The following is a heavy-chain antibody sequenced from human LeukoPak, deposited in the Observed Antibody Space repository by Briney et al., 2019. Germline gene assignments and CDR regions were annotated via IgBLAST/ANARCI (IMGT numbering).Heavy chain of an antibody. CDR2: IWYDGSNK. D-gene: IGHD2-2*01. V-gene: IGHV3-33*01. CDR3: ARDICSSTSCYSYYYYGMDV. J-gene: IGHJ6*04. CDR1: GFTFSSYG. Sequence: GRSLRLSCAASGFTFSSYGMHWVRQAPGKGMEWVAVIWYDGSNKYYADSVKGRFTISRDNSKNTLYLQMNSLRAEDTVVYYCARDICSSTSCYSYYYYGMDVWGKGTTVTVSS.